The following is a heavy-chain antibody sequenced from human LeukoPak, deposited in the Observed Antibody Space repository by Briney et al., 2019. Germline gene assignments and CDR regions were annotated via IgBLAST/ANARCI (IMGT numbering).Heavy chain of an antibody. J-gene: IGHJ4*02. Sequence: GGSLRLSCAASGFTFSSYAMSWVRQAPGKGLERVSAISGSGGSTYYADSVKGRFTISRDNSKNTLYLQMNSLRAEDTAVYYCAKMAYYDILTGYSPFGYWGQGTLVTVSS. V-gene: IGHV3-23*01. CDR2: ISGSGGST. CDR3: AKMAYYDILTGYSPFGY. CDR1: GFTFSSYA. D-gene: IGHD3-9*01.